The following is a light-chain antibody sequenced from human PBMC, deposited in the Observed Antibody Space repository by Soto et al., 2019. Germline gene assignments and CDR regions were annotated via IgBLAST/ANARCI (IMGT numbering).Light chain of an antibody. J-gene: IGLJ1*01. CDR2: GNN. V-gene: IGLV1-40*01. CDR3: QSYDSSLDGFYV. Sequence: QSVLSQPPSVSGAPGQRVTISCTGTSSNIGGGYDVHWYQQLPGTAPKLLISGNNNRPSGVADRFSGSRSGASASLAITGLQAEDEADYFCQSYDSSLDGFYVFGTGTKVTVL. CDR1: SSNIGGGYD.